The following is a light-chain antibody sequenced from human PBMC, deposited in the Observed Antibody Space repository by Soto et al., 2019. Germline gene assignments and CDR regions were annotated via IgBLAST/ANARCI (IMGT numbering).Light chain of an antibody. V-gene: IGKV1-39*01. CDR2: DVA. CDR1: QNIRTY. CDR3: QQSYSTTWT. Sequence: DIQITQSPSSLSASVGDRVTITCRASQNIRTYLNWYQQKPGKAPNLLIHDVANLYSGVPSRFSGSGSGTEFTLTISSLQLEDVATDYCQQSYSTTWTFGQGTKVDIK. J-gene: IGKJ1*01.